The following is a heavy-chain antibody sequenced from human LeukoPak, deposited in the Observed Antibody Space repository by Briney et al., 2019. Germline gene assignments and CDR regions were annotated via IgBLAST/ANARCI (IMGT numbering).Heavy chain of an antibody. CDR3: ARHSGYSLDY. CDR1: GGSIGSSNW. CDR2: IYLGGST. J-gene: IGHJ4*02. D-gene: IGHD5-18*01. V-gene: IGHV4-4*02. Sequence: SGTLSLTCAVSGGSIGSSNWWSWVRQPPGKGLEWIGQIYLGGSTNYDPSLKSRVIISVDKSKNQLSLKLSSVTAADTAVYYCARHSGYSLDYWGQGALVTVSS.